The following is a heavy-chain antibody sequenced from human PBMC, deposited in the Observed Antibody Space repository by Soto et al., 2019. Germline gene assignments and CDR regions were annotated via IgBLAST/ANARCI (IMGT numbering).Heavy chain of an antibody. CDR1: GGSISSGDYY. J-gene: IGHJ4*02. CDR3: ARGFDDSSGYYGALGY. D-gene: IGHD3-22*01. CDR2: IYYSGST. Sequence: QVQLQGSGPGLVKPSQTLSLTCSVSGGSISSGDYYWSWIRQPPGKGLEWIGHIYYSGSTSYNPSLKSRVAISVDTSKNQLSLKLSSVTATDTAVYYCARGFDDSSGYYGALGYWGQGTLVTVSS. V-gene: IGHV4-30-4*01.